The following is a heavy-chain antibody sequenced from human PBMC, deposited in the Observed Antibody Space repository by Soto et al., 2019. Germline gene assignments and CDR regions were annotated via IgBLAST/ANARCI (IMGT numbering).Heavy chain of an antibody. Sequence: GGSLRLSCAASGFTFSNAWMSWVRQAPGKGLEWVGRIKRKSNGETTDYAAPVKGRFTISRDDSKNTLYLQMKGLKAEDPAVYYCTTDNYYDSSGFYPYSFDNWGQGTRVTVSS. CDR3: TTDNYYDSSGFYPYSFDN. CDR2: IKRKSNGETT. V-gene: IGHV3-15*01. D-gene: IGHD3-22*01. CDR1: GFTFSNAW. J-gene: IGHJ4*02.